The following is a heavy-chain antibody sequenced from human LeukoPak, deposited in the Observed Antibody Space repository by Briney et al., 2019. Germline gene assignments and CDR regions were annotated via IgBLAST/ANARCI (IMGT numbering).Heavy chain of an antibody. D-gene: IGHD3-9*01. J-gene: IGHJ4*02. CDR1: GYTFTNYG. CDR2: ISGYNGNT. CDR3: ARDSYDIPDY. V-gene: IGHV1-18*01. Sequence: ASVKVSCKASGYTFTNYGISWMRQAPGQGLEWMGWISGYNGNTNYAQKLQGRVTMTTDTSTSTAYMELRSLRSDDTAVYYCARDSYDIPDYWGQGTLVTVSS.